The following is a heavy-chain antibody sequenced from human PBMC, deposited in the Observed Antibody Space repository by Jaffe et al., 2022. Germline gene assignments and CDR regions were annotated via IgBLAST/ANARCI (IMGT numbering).Heavy chain of an antibody. D-gene: IGHD2-8*02. Sequence: QVQLVESGGGVVQPGGSLRLSCAASGFTFSSYGMHWVRQAPGKGLEWVAFIRYDGSNKYYADSVKGRFTISRDNSKNTLYLQMNSLRAEDTAVYYCAKDAYCTGGVCNWYFDLWGRGTLVTVSS. J-gene: IGHJ2*01. V-gene: IGHV3-30*02. CDR1: GFTFSSYG. CDR3: AKDAYCTGGVCNWYFDL. CDR2: IRYDGSNK.